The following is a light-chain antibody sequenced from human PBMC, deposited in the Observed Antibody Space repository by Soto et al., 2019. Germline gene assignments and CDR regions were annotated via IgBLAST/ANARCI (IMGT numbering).Light chain of an antibody. CDR3: QQYSHLIT. V-gene: IGKV1-5*01. CDR1: QNINSW. J-gene: IGKJ5*01. Sequence: DIQMTQSPSTLSASVGDRVTITCRASQNINSWLAWYQQKPGKAPNLLIYDASTLETGVPSRFSGSGSGTDFTFTISSLQPEDIATYYCQQYSHLITFGQGTRLEIK. CDR2: DAS.